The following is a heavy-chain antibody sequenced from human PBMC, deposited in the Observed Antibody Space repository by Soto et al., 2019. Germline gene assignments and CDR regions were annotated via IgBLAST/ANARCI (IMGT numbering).Heavy chain of an antibody. CDR3: ARDLRITIFGVVLKFSGMDV. CDR2: ISYDGSNK. J-gene: IGHJ6*02. D-gene: IGHD3-3*01. Sequence: GGSLRLSCAASGFTFSSYAMHWVRQAPGKGLEWVAVISYDGSNKYYADSVKGRFTISRDNSKNTLYLQMNSLRAEDTAVYYCARDLRITIFGVVLKFSGMDVWGQGTTVTVS. V-gene: IGHV3-30-3*01. CDR1: GFTFSSYA.